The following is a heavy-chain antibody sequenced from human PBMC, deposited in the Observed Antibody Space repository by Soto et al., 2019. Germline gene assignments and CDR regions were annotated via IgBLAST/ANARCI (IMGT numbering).Heavy chain of an antibody. V-gene: IGHV3-30-3*01. CDR1: GFTFSNYA. Sequence: LRLSCAASGFTFSNYAIHWVRQAPGKGLEWVAVLSYDANNKHYADSVKGRFTIPRDNSKNTLYLQMNGLRPEDTAVYYCARGPFGDAAMVTNYFDYWGQGTLVTVSS. D-gene: IGHD5-18*01. J-gene: IGHJ4*02. CDR2: LSYDANNK. CDR3: ARGPFGDAAMVTNYFDY.